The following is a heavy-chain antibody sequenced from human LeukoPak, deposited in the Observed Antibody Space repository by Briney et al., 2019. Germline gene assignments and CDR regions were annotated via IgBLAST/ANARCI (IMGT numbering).Heavy chain of an antibody. D-gene: IGHD6-19*01. V-gene: IGHV3-23*01. CDR1: GFTFSSYA. Sequence: GGSLRLSCAASGFTFSSYAISWVRQAPGKGLEWVSAISGSGGSTYYADSVKGRFTISRDNSKNTLYLQMNSLRAEDTAVYYCAKLSSGWYHFDYWGQGTLVTVSS. CDR3: AKLSSGWYHFDY. J-gene: IGHJ4*02. CDR2: ISGSGGST.